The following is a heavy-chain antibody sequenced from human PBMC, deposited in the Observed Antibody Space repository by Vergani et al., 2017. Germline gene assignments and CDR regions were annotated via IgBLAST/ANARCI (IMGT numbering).Heavy chain of an antibody. Sequence: EVELVQSGPEMRKPGESLKISCKGSEYSFGNYWIGWVRQMPGKGLEWMGIIYPADSDTRYSPSFQGQVTISADKSLSTAFLQWDSLKASDTALYYCARHTTYTDSGGQGTLVTVSS. CDR3: ARHTTYTDS. J-gene: IGHJ4*02. CDR1: EYSFGNYW. CDR2: IYPADSDT. V-gene: IGHV5-51*01. D-gene: IGHD1-1*01.